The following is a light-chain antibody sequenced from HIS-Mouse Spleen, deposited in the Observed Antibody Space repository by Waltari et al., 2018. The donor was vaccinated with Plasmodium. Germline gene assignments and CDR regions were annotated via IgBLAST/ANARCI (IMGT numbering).Light chain of an antibody. CDR1: ISSIGSNT. V-gene: IGLV1-44*01. J-gene: IGLJ2*01. CDR2: SNK. Sequence: QSVLTQPPSASGTPGQRVTTSCSGSISSIGSNTVNWYQPLPGTAPKLLIYSNKQRPSGVPDRFSGSKSGTSASLAISGLQSEDEADYYCAAWDDSLNGVVFAGGTKLTVL. CDR3: AAWDDSLNGVV.